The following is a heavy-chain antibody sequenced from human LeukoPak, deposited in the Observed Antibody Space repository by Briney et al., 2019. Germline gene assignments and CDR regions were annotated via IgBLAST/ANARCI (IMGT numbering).Heavy chain of an antibody. CDR2: TSSDGNIK. J-gene: IGHJ4*02. CDR3: ARDPVPATARHFDY. D-gene: IGHD1-1*01. Sequence: SGGSLRLSCAASGFTFSSYAMHWVRQAPGKGLEWMAVTSSDGNIKYYADSVKGRFTISRDNSKNTLYPQMNSLRGEDTGVYYCARDPVPATARHFDYWGQGTLVTVSS. V-gene: IGHV3-30-3*01. CDR1: GFTFSSYA.